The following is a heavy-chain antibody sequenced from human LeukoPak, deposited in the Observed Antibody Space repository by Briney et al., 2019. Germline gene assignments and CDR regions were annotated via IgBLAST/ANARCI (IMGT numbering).Heavy chain of an antibody. CDR3: ATACGGDCYSDY. CDR1: GFTFSSYA. V-gene: IGHV3-30*04. D-gene: IGHD2-21*02. Sequence: GGSLRLSCAASGFTFSSYAMHWVRQAPGKRLEWVAVISYDGSNKYYADSVKGRFTISRDNSKNTLYLQMNSLRAEDTAVYYCATACGGDCYSDYWGQGTLVTVSS. J-gene: IGHJ4*02. CDR2: ISYDGSNK.